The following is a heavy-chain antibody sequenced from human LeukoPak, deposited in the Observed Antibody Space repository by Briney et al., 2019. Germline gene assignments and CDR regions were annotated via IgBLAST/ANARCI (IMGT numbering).Heavy chain of an antibody. V-gene: IGHV4-59*01. CDR2: ISYSGGS. Sequence: SETLSLTCTVSGDSISSYYWSWIRQPPGKGLEWIGYISYSGGSNYSPSLKSRVTMSIDTSKNQFSLNLSSVTAADTAVYYCARVYCSSTSCYLGYYYGMDVWGQGTTVTVSS. D-gene: IGHD2-2*01. CDR3: ARVYCSSTSCYLGYYYGMDV. CDR1: GDSISSYY. J-gene: IGHJ6*02.